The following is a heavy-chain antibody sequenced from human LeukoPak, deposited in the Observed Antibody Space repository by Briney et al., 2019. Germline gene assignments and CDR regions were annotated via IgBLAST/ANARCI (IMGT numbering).Heavy chain of an antibody. D-gene: IGHD2-2*01. CDR1: RGTFSSYA. Sequence: SFNVSCKASRGTFSSYAISWVRQAPGQGLQWMGGIIPIFGTANYAQKFQCRVTITADESTSTAYMELSSLRSEDTAVYYCARSPLAYCSSTSCPDRVYYYYYYMDVWGKGTTVTVPS. V-gene: IGHV1-69*13. CDR3: ARSPLAYCSSTSCPDRVYYYYYYMDV. J-gene: IGHJ6*03. CDR2: IIPIFGTA.